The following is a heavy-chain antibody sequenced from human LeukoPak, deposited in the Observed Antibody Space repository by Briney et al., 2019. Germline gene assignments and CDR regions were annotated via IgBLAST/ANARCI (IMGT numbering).Heavy chain of an antibody. CDR3: ARGAVAGTNWFDP. CDR1: GFTFSSYA. CDR2: ISYDGSNK. V-gene: IGHV3-30-3*01. J-gene: IGHJ5*02. Sequence: GGSLRLSCAAPGFTFSSYAMHWVRQAPGKGLEWVAVISYDGSNKYYADSVKGRFTISRDNSKNTLYLQMNSLRAEDTAVYYCARGAVAGTNWFDPWGQGTLVTVSS. D-gene: IGHD6-19*01.